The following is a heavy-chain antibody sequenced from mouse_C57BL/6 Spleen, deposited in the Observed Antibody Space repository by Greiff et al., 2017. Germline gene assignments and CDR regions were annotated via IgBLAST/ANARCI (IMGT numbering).Heavy chain of an antibody. CDR1: GYTFTSYT. CDR2: INPSSGYT. Sequence: VQLQQSGAELARPGASVKMSCKASGYTFTSYTMHWVKQRPGQGLEWIGYINPSSGYTKYNQKFKDKATLTADKSSSTAYMQLSSVTSEDSAVYYCARSSPGGFAYWGQGTLVTVSA. CDR3: ARSSPGGFAY. J-gene: IGHJ3*01. V-gene: IGHV1-4*01.